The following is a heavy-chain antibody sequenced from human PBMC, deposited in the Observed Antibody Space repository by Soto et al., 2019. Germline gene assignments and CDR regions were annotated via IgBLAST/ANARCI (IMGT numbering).Heavy chain of an antibody. CDR2: IYSGGST. CDR3: ARGDYYDTSGPFSDAFDI. Sequence: GGSLRLSCAASGFTVSSNYMSWVRQAPGKGLEWVSVIYSGGSTYYADSVKGRFTISRDNAKNSLYLQILSLRADDTAVYYCARGDYYDTSGPFSDAFDIWGQGTMVTVSS. J-gene: IGHJ3*02. D-gene: IGHD3-22*01. CDR1: GFTVSSNY. V-gene: IGHV3-66*01.